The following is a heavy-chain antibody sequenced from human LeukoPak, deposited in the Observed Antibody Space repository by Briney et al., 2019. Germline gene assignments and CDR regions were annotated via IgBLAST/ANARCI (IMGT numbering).Heavy chain of an antibody. CDR1: GFTFSSYS. CDR2: ISSSSSYI. CDR3: ARGSKYFGELIRRGEYYFDY. Sequence: GGSLRLSCAASGFTFSSYSMNWVRQAPGKGLEWVSSISSSSSYIYYADSVKGRFTISRDNAKNSLYLQMNSLRAEDTAVYYCARGSKYFGELIRRGEYYFDYWGQGTLVTVSS. D-gene: IGHD3-10*01. V-gene: IGHV3-21*01. J-gene: IGHJ4*02.